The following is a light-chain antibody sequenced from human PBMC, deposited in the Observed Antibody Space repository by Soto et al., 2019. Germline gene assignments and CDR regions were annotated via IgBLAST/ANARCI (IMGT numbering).Light chain of an antibody. CDR3: SSYTSSSTQV. Sequence: QSALTQPASVSGSPGQSITISCTGTSSDVGGYNYVSWYQHHPGKAPKLMIYDVSNRPSGVSNRFSGSKSGNTASLTISGLQAEDDADYYCSSYTSSSTQVFGTGTKLTVL. J-gene: IGLJ1*01. CDR1: SSDVGGYNY. CDR2: DVS. V-gene: IGLV2-14*03.